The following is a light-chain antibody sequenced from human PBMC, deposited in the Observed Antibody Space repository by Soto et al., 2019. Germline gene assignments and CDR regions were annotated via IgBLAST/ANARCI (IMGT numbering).Light chain of an antibody. Sequence: SYELTQPPSVSVAPGQMARITCGGTNIGSKSVHWYQQKPGQAPVLVVYDDNDRPSGIPERFSGSNSGNTATLTISRVEAGDEADYYCQVWDSSSDHCYVFGTGTQLTVL. V-gene: IGLV3-21*02. J-gene: IGLJ1*01. CDR2: DDN. CDR3: QVWDSSSDHCYV. CDR1: NIGSKS.